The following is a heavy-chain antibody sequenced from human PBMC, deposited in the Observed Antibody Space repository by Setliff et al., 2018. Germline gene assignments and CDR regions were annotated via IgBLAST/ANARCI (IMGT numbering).Heavy chain of an antibody. CDR1: GFTYKNDW. CDR3: ARVRQSPYNWFDI. V-gene: IGHV3-7*01. CDR2: INPDGSEK. Sequence: PGGSLRLSCGASGFTYKNDWVSWVRQAPGKGLEWLASINPDGSEKYYVDSVKGRFTISRDNARNSLSLQMNDLRAEDTSVYYCARVRQSPYNWFDIWGQGTLVTVSS. J-gene: IGHJ5*02.